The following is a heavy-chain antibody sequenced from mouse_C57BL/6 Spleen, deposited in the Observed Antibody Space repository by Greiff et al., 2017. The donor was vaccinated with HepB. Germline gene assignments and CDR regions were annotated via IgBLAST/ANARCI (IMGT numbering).Heavy chain of an antibody. CDR3: ARAEGGYYGSRTYFDV. V-gene: IGHV1-20*01. CDR2: INPYNGDT. CDR1: GYSFTGYF. Sequence: EVMLVESGPELVKPGDSVKISCKASGYSFTGYFMNWVMQSHGKSLEWIGRINPYNGDTFYNQKFKGKATLTVDKSSSTAHMELRSLTSEDSAVYYCARAEGGYYGSRTYFDVWGTGTTVTVSS. J-gene: IGHJ1*03. D-gene: IGHD1-1*01.